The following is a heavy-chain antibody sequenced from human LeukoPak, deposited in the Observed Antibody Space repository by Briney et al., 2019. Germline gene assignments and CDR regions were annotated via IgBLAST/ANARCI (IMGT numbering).Heavy chain of an antibody. CDR2: ISSSSSYI. Sequence: GGSLRLSCAASGFTFSSYSMNWVRQAPGKGLEWVSSISSSSSYIYYADSVKGRFTISRDKAKNSLYLQMNSLRAEDTAVYYCARVGRGSSSYYFDYWGQGTLVTVSS. V-gene: IGHV3-21*01. J-gene: IGHJ4*02. CDR3: ARVGRGSSSYYFDY. D-gene: IGHD6-6*01. CDR1: GFTFSSYS.